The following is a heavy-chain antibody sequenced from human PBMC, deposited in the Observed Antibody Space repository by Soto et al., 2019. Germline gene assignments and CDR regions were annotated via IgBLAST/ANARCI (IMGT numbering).Heavy chain of an antibody. CDR2: MNPNSGNT. Sequence: QVQLVQSGAEVKKPGASVKVSCRASGYTFTSYDINWVRQATGQGLEWMGWMNPNSGNTGYAQKFQGRVTMTRNTSISTAYMELSSLTSDYPAVYYCARSTNDYGDRHWGQGTLVTVSS. CDR1: GYTFTSYD. D-gene: IGHD4-17*01. CDR3: ARSTNDYGDRH. V-gene: IGHV1-8*01. J-gene: IGHJ4*02.